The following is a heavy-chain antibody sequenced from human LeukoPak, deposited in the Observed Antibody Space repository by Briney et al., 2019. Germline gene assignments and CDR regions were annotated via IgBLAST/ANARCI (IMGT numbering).Heavy chain of an antibody. J-gene: IGHJ6*04. CDR3: GRDWAATGGGMDV. V-gene: IGHV3-7*03. Sequence: GGSLRLSCAASGFTFSSYWMSWVRQAPGKGLEWVANIKQDGSEKYYVDSVKGRFTISRYNAKNSLYLQMNRLRAEDTAVYYFGRDWAATGGGMDVWGKGTTVTVSS. CDR2: IKQDGSEK. CDR1: GFTFSSYW. D-gene: IGHD1-26*01.